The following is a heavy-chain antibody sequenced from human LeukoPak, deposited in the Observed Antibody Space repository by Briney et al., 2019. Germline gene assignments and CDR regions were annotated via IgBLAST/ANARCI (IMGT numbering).Heavy chain of an antibody. J-gene: IGHJ4*02. D-gene: IGHD2-8*01. CDR2: IWYDGSNK. CDR3: ARDGGYCTNGVCGVVDY. CDR1: GFTFSSYG. V-gene: IGHV3-33*01. Sequence: GGSLRLSCAASGFTFSSYGTHRVRQAPGKGLEWVAVIWYDGSNKYYADSVKCRFTISRDNSKNTLYLQMNSLRAEDTAVYYCARDGGYCTNGVCGVVDYWGQGTLVTVSS.